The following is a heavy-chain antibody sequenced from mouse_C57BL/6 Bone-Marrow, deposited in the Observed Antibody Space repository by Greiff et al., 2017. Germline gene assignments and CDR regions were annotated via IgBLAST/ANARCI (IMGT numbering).Heavy chain of an antibody. CDR3: ARAYYSNLFAD. D-gene: IGHD2-5*01. V-gene: IGHV3-6*01. CDR1: GYSITSGYY. J-gene: IGHJ3*01. Sequence: EVQLQESGPGLVKPSQSLSLTCSVTGYSITSGYYWNGIRQFPGNKLEWMGYISYDGSNNYNPSLKNRIAITRYTSKNQFFLKLNSVTTEDTAAYYSARAYYSNLFADGGKGTLVTVSA. CDR2: ISYDGSN.